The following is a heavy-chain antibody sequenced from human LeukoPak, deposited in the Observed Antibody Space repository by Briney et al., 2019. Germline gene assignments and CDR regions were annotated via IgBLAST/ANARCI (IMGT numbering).Heavy chain of an antibody. Sequence: ASVKVSCKVSGYTLSDLSMHWVRQAPGKGLEWLGGFDPEDGKTIYARKFQGRVTVTEDSSTDTAYMELTSLGSEDTAVYYCARGSRYYDSSGYYPLIDYWGQGTLVTVSS. CDR1: GYTLSDLS. V-gene: IGHV1-24*01. CDR3: ARGSRYYDSSGYYPLIDY. CDR2: FDPEDGKT. D-gene: IGHD3-22*01. J-gene: IGHJ4*02.